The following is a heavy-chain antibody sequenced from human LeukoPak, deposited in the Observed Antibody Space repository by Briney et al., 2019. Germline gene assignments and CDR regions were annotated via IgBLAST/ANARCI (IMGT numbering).Heavy chain of an antibody. J-gene: IGHJ5*02. V-gene: IGHV4-39*01. D-gene: IGHD3-16*01. CDR1: GGSINSSSSS. Sequence: SETLSLTCTVSGGSINSSSSSWGWIRQPPGKGLEWIGTIYLHYSGSTSYNPSLKSRVTISVDTSRNQFSLRLSSVTAADTAVYYCARLGGGNNWFDPWGQGTLVTVSS. CDR2: IYLHYSGST. CDR3: ARLGGGNNWFDP.